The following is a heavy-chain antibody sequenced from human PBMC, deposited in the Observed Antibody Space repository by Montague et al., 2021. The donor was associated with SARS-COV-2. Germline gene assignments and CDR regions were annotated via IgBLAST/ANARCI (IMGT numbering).Heavy chain of an antibody. V-gene: IGHV4-59*01. CDR2: IYHSGST. J-gene: IGHJ4*02. Sequence: SETLSLTCTVSGGSISSYYWSRIRQPPGKGLEWIGEIYHSGSTNXXPSLKSRVIISVDTSKNQFSLKLSSVTAADTAVYYCAREPDYGDYFDYWGQGTLVTVSS. D-gene: IGHD4-17*01. CDR1: GGSISSYY. CDR3: AREPDYGDYFDY.